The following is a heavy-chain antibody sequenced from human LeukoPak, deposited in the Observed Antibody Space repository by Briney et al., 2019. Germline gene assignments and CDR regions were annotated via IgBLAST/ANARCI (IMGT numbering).Heavy chain of an antibody. CDR2: IYYSGST. CDR3: AGGGKLELLFV. V-gene: IGHV4-39*07. J-gene: IGHJ4*02. D-gene: IGHD1-7*01. Sequence: NASETLSLTCTVSGGSISSSSYYWGWIRQPPGKGLEWIGSIYYSGSTYYNPSLKSRVTISVDTSKNQFSLKLSSVTAADTAVYYCAGGGKLELLFVWGQGTLVTVSS. CDR1: GGSISSSSYY.